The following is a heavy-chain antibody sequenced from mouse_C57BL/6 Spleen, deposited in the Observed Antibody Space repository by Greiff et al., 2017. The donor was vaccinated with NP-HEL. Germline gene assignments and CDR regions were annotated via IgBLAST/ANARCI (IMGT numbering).Heavy chain of an antibody. D-gene: IGHD2-4*01. V-gene: IGHV5-4*01. Sequence: EVQGVESGGGLVKPGGSLKLSCAASGFTFSSYAMSWVRQTPEKRLEWVATISDGGSYTYYPDNVKGRFTISRDIAKNNLYLQMSHLKSEDTAMYYCARDMGYDYDVFDYWGQGTTLTVSS. CDR1: GFTFSSYA. CDR2: ISDGGSYT. J-gene: IGHJ2*01. CDR3: ARDMGYDYDVFDY.